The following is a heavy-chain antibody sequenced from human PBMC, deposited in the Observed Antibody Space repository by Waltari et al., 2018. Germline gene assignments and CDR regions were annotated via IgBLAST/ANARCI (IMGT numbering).Heavy chain of an antibody. J-gene: IGHJ4*02. CDR1: GGSISSSNW. V-gene: IGHV4-4*02. CDR3: ARALNGRYYYFDY. CDR2: IYHSGGT. D-gene: IGHD1-26*01. Sequence: QVQLQESGPGLVKPSGTLSLTCAVSGGSISSSNWWSWVRQPPGKGLEWIGEIYHSGGTKYNPSLKSRVNISVDKSKNRFSLKLSSVTGADTAVYYCARALNGRYYYFDYWGQGTLVTVSS.